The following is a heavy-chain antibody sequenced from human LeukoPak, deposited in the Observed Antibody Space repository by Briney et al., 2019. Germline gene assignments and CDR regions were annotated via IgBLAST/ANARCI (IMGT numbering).Heavy chain of an antibody. J-gene: IGHJ6*02. Sequence: PGGSLRLSCAASGFTFSSYGMHWVRQAPGKGLEWVAVIWYDGSNKYYADSVKGRFTISRDNSKNTLYPQMNSLRAEDTAVYYCAREITIFGVVGYMDVWGQGTTVTVSS. CDR3: AREITIFGVVGYMDV. CDR2: IWYDGSNK. CDR1: GFTFSSYG. D-gene: IGHD3-3*01. V-gene: IGHV3-33*01.